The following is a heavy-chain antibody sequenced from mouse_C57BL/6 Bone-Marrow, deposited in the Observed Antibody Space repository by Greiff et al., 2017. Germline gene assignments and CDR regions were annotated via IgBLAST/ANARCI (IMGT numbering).Heavy chain of an antibody. D-gene: IGHD1-1*01. CDR3: TICYGSSFYYFDY. J-gene: IGHJ2*01. CDR1: GFNIKDDY. V-gene: IGHV14-4*01. Sequence: VQLKQSGAELVRPGASVKLSCTASGFNIKDDYMHWVKQRPEQGLEWIGWIDPENGDTEYASKFQGKATITADTASNTAYLQLSSLTSEDTAVYYCTICYGSSFYYFDYWGQGTTLTVSS. CDR2: IDPENGDT.